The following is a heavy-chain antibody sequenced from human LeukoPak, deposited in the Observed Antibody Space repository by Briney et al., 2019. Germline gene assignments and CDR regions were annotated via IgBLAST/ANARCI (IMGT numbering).Heavy chain of an antibody. D-gene: IGHD2-2*01. CDR2: IYYSGST. Sequence: PSETLSLTCTVSGGSISSSSYYWGWIRQPPGKGLEWIGSIYYSGSTYYNPSLKSRVTISVDTSKNQFSLKLSSVTAADTAVYYCAREWAHIVVVPAAPGAFDIWGQGTMVTVSS. CDR3: AREWAHIVVVPAAPGAFDI. V-gene: IGHV4-39*07. CDR1: GGSISSSSYY. J-gene: IGHJ3*02.